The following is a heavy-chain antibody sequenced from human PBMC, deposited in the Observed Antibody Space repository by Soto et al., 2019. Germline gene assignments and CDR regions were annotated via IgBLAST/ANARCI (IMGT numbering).Heavy chain of an antibody. CDR1: GFTFSSYA. CDR2: ISGSGGST. Sequence: EVQLLESGGGLVQPGGSLRLSCAASGFTFSSYAMSWVRQAPGKGLEWVSAISGSGGSTYYVDSVKGRFTISRDNSKNTLYLQMNSLRAEDTAVYYCAIGGGIAAAGMGFDYWGQGTLVTVSS. CDR3: AIGGGIAAAGMGFDY. J-gene: IGHJ4*02. V-gene: IGHV3-23*01. D-gene: IGHD6-13*01.